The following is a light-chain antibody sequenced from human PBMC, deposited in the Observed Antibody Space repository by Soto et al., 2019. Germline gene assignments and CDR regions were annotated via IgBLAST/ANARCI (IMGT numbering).Light chain of an antibody. CDR3: QQYCTSALT. Sequence: IVLTQSPATLSLSPGERATLSCRASQSVSSSYLVWYQQRPGQPPRLLIYGTSTRAAGISDRFSGSGSGTDFTLTIYRLEPGDSAVYYCQQYCTSALTFGGGTKVEIK. CDR2: GTS. V-gene: IGKV3-20*01. CDR1: QSVSSSY. J-gene: IGKJ4*01.